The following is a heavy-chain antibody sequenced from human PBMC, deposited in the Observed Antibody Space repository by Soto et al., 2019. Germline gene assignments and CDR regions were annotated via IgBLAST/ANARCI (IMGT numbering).Heavy chain of an antibody. D-gene: IGHD6-19*01. CDR1: GYTFTSYD. J-gene: IGHJ4*02. V-gene: IGHV1-8*01. CDR2: MNPNSGNT. Sequence: QVQLVQSGAEVKKPGASVKVSCKASGYTFTSYDINWVRQATGQGLEWMGWMNPNSGNTGYAQKFQGRVTMTRNTSIRTAYVELGSLRSEDTAVYYCGRGRGHSSGWYGDYWGQGTLVTVSS. CDR3: GRGRGHSSGWYGDY.